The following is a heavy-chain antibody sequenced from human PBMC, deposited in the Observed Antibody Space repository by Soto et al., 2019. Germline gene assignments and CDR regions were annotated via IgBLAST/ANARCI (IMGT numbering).Heavy chain of an antibody. CDR1: GFTFSTYT. V-gene: IGHV3-21*01. Sequence: GGSLRLSCAASGFTFSTYTMTWVRQAPGKGLEWVSSISSSSSYIYYADSVKGRFTISRDNAKNSLYLQMNSLRAEDTAVYYCARACSSTSCYVAAGDYWGQGTLVTVSS. CDR3: ARACSSTSCYVAAGDY. D-gene: IGHD2-2*01. J-gene: IGHJ4*02. CDR2: ISSSSSYI.